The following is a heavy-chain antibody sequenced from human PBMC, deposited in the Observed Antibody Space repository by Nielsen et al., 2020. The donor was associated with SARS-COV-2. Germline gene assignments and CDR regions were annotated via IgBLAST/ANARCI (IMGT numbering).Heavy chain of an antibody. CDR3: ARAPLTMATIPTSPDY. CDR2: INSDGSST. Sequence: GESLKISCAASGFTFSSYWMHWVRQAPGKGLVWVSRINSDGSSTSYADSVKGRFTISRDNAKNSLYLQMNSLRAEDTAVYYCARAPLTMATIPTSPDYWGQGTLVTVSS. D-gene: IGHD5-12*01. J-gene: IGHJ4*02. V-gene: IGHV3-74*01. CDR1: GFTFSSYW.